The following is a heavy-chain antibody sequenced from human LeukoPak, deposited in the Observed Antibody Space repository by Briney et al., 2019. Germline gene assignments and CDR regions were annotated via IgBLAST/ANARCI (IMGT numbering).Heavy chain of an antibody. Sequence: GGSLRLSCAASGFTFSSYAMSWVRQAPGKGLECVSAISGSGGSTYYADSVKGRFTISRDNSKNTLYLQMNSLRAEDTTVYYCAKCPYYYDSSGLFDHWGQGTLVTVSS. CDR3: AKCPYYYDSSGLFDH. CDR2: ISGSGGST. CDR1: GFTFSSYA. V-gene: IGHV3-23*01. J-gene: IGHJ4*02. D-gene: IGHD3-22*01.